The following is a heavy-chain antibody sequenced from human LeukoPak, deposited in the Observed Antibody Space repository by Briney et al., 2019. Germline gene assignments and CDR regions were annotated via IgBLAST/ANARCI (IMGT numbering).Heavy chain of an antibody. V-gene: IGHV1-18*01. CDR3: ARGAMGLWSSDFDY. Sequence: GASVKVSCKASGYTFTSYGISWVRQAPGQGLEWMGWISAYNGNTNYAQRLQGRVTMTTDTSTSTAYMELRSLRSDDTAVYYCARGAMGLWSSDFDYWGQGTLVTVSS. CDR1: GYTFTSYG. J-gene: IGHJ4*02. CDR2: ISAYNGNT. D-gene: IGHD4/OR15-4a*01.